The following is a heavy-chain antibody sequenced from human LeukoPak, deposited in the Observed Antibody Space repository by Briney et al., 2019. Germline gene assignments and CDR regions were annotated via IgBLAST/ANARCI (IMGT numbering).Heavy chain of an antibody. V-gene: IGHV3-7*01. D-gene: IGHD3-10*01. CDR3: ARDRGFGQADI. CDR2: IKQDGGEK. Sequence: GGSLRLSCAASGFTFSGYWMSWLRQAPGKGLEWVANIKQDGGEKYYVDSVKGRFTISRDNAKNSLYLQMNSLRAEDTAVYYCARDRGFGQADIWGKGTTVTVSS. J-gene: IGHJ6*04. CDR1: GFTFSGYW.